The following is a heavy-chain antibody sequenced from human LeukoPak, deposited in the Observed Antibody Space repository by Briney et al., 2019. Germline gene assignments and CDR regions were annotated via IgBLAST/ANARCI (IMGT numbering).Heavy chain of an antibody. CDR1: GFTFSSYA. CDR2: ISYDGSNK. V-gene: IGHV3-30*04. CDR3: ARVSTRRTIDY. Sequence: GALRLSCAASGFTFSSYAMHWVRQAPGKGLEWVAVISYDGSNKYYADSVKGRFTISRDNSKNTLYLQMNSLRAEDTAVYYCARVSTRRTIDYWGQGTLVTVSS. J-gene: IGHJ4*02.